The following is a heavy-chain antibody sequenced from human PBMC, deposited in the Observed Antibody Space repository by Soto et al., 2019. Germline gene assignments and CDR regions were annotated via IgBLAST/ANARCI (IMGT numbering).Heavy chain of an antibody. CDR1: GGSFSGYS. CDR3: ARSREQWLVDAFDI. V-gene: IGHV4-34*01. Sequence: QVQVQQWGAGLLKSSEPLSLTCAVYGGSFSGYSWSWIRQSPGKGLEWIGEVNPTGSTKYNPSLKSRVTISVDTSKNQFSLNLNSVTAADTALYYCARSREQWLVDAFDIWGQGTMVTVSS. CDR2: VNPTGST. J-gene: IGHJ3*02. D-gene: IGHD6-19*01.